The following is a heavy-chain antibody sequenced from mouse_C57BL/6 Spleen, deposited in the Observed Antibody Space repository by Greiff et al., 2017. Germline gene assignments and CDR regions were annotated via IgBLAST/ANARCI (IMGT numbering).Heavy chain of an antibody. J-gene: IGHJ2*01. V-gene: IGHV1-80*01. Sequence: LQESGAELVKPGASVKISCKASGYAFSSYWMNWVKQRPGKGLEWIGQIYPGDGDTNYNGKFKGKATLTADKSSSTAYMQLSSLTSEDSAVYFCARNYGSRYYFDYWGQGTTLTVSS. CDR2: IYPGDGDT. CDR3: ARNYGSRYYFDY. D-gene: IGHD1-1*01. CDR1: GYAFSSYW.